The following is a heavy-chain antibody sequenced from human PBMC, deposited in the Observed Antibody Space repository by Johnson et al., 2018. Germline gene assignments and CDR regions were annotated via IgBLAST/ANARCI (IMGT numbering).Heavy chain of an antibody. CDR3: AKGDHTRGQAFDI. CDR1: GFTFSGYG. Sequence: VQLVQSGGGLVQPGGSLRLSCAASGFTFSGYGMSWVRQAPGRGLEWVSTIGGDGANTYYADSVKGRFTISRDNSIDTLYLQINSLRPEDTAVYYCAKGDHTRGQAFDIWGQGTVVTVSS. V-gene: IGHV3-23*04. J-gene: IGHJ3*02. D-gene: IGHD3-10*01. CDR2: IGGDGANT.